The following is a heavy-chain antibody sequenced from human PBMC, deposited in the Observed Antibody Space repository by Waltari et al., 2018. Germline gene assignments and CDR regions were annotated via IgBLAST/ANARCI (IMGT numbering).Heavy chain of an antibody. CDR2: ISSSSSYI. J-gene: IGHJ6*02. D-gene: IGHD6-6*01. CDR3: ARALLPYSSSSLEEAYYYYGMDV. V-gene: IGHV3-21*01. Sequence: EVQLVESGGGLVKPGGSLRLSCAASGFTFSSYSMNWVRQAPGKGLEWVSSISSSSSYIYYPDAGEGRFTIARDNGKNSLYLQMNSLRAEDTAVYYCARALLPYSSSSLEEAYYYYGMDVWGQGTTVTVSS. CDR1: GFTFSSYS.